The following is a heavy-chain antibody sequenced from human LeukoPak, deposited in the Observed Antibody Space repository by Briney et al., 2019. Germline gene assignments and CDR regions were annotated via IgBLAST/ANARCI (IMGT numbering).Heavy chain of an antibody. V-gene: IGHV1-8*01. D-gene: IGHD3-9*01. J-gene: IGHJ5*02. CDR3: AREALRYFDWPDWFDP. Sequence: GASVKVSCKASGYTFTSYDINWVRQATGQGLEWMGWMNPNSGNTGYAQKFQGRVTMTRNTSISTAYMELSSLRSEDTAVYYCAREALRYFDWPDWFDPWGQGTLVTVSS. CDR1: GYTFTSYD. CDR2: MNPNSGNT.